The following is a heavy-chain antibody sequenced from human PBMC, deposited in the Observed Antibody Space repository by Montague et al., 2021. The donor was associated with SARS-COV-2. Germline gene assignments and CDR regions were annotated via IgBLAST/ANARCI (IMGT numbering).Heavy chain of an antibody. J-gene: IGHJ3*02. D-gene: IGHD2-2*01. V-gene: IGHV4-39*01. CDR3: ARRNYCSSSSCYNEGFDN. CDR1: GGSIGTGYYF. Sequence: SETLSLTCTVSGGSIGTGYYFWSWIRQSPGKGLEWLGTVFYRGNTYYNPSLKSRVTISVDTSTNRFSLKLTSVTAAETAIYFCARRNYCSSSSCYNEGFDNWGQGAVVTVSS. CDR2: VFYRGNT.